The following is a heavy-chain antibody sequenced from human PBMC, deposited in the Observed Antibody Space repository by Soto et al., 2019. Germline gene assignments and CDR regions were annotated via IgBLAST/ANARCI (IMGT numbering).Heavy chain of an antibody. D-gene: IGHD2-15*01. V-gene: IGHV3-33*01. CDR2: IWNDGSKE. CDR1: GFTFSSYG. Sequence: QVQLVESGGGVVQPGRSLRLSCAASGFTFSSYGMHWVRQAPGKGLEWVAVIWNDGSKEYHADSVKGRFTISRDNSKNRGYREMNSLRAEDTAVDYCARDDWRGMRAATYYFDYLVQGTLVTVSS. J-gene: IGHJ4*02. CDR3: ARDDWRGMRAATYYFDY.